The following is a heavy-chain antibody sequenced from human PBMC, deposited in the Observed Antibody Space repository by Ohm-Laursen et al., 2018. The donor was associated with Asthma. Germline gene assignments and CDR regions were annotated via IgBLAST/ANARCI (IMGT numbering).Heavy chain of an antibody. V-gene: IGHV3-21*01. CDR3: ARAGVTFWRNVNWFDP. D-gene: IGHD3-3*01. CDR2: ISSSSSYI. Sequence: SLRLSCSASGFPFSSYNMIWVRQAPGKGLQWVSSISSSSSYIYYADSVKGRFTISRDNARNSLYLQMNSLRAEDTAVYYCARAGVTFWRNVNWFDPWGQGTLVTVSS. CDR1: GFPFSSYN. J-gene: IGHJ5*02.